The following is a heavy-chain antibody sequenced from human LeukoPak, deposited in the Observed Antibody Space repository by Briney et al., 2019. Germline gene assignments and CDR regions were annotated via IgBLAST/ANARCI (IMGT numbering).Heavy chain of an antibody. V-gene: IGHV3-7*01. CDR2: IKNDGSNM. CDR3: ARVRGALGCGMDV. Sequence: PGGSLRLSCAASGFTFSSYSMNWVRQAPGKGLEWVANIKNDGSNMYYVDSVKGRFTISRDNSKNSLYLQMNSLRAEDTAVYYCARVRGALGCGMDVWGQGTTVTVSS. D-gene: IGHD3-10*01. CDR1: GFTFSSYS. J-gene: IGHJ6*02.